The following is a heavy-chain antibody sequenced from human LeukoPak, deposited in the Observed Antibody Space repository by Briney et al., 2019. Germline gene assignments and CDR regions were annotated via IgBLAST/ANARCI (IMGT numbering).Heavy chain of an antibody. V-gene: IGHV1-8*01. CDR2: MNPNSGNT. CDR3: AREVIEYSSGWYYFDY. J-gene: IGHJ4*02. D-gene: IGHD6-19*01. Sequence: ASLKVSCKASGYTFTSYDINWVRQATGQGLEWMGWMNPNSGNTGYAQKFQGRVTMTRDTSISTAYMELSRLRSDDTAVYYCAREVIEYSSGWYYFDYWGQGTLVTVSS. CDR1: GYTFTSYD.